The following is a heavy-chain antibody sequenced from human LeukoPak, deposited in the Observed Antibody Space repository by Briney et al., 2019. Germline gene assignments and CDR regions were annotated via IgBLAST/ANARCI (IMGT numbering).Heavy chain of an antibody. CDR1: GGSISSYF. J-gene: IGHJ4*02. V-gene: IGHV4-4*07. CDR3: ARDGADVYGRAFDY. Sequence: PSETLSLTCSVSGGSISSYFWAWLRQPAGKGLEWIGCIQASGTTNYNSSRTSRVSMSVDTSKNQFSLKLTSVTAADTAVYFCARDGADVYGRAFDYWGQGTLVSVSS. D-gene: IGHD3-10*01. CDR2: IQASGTT.